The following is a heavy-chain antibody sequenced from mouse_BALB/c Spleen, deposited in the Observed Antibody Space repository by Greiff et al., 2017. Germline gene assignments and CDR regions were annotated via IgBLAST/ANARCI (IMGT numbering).Heavy chain of an antibody. V-gene: IGHV3-2*02. Sequence: EVQRVESGPGLVKPSQSLSLTCTVTGYSITSDYAWNWIRQFPGNKLEWMGYISYSGSTSYNPSLKSRISITRDTSKNQFFLQLNSVTTEDTATYYCARRITTDAMDYWGQGTSVTVSS. CDR1: GYSITSDYA. J-gene: IGHJ4*01. D-gene: IGHD1-1*01. CDR2: ISYSGST. CDR3: ARRITTDAMDY.